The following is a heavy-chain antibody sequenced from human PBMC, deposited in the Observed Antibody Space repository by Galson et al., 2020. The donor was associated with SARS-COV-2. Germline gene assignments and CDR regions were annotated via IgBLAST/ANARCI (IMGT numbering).Heavy chain of an antibody. Sequence: ASETLSLTCTVSGGTISTNNCFWGWIRQPPGKGLEWIGSIYYSGTTYYNPSLKSRLTISMDTSKNQFSLNLSSVTAADTAVYYCSRDQGYGSSWSSVDPFDHWGQGTLVTVSS. V-gene: IGHV4-39*07. J-gene: IGHJ4*02. CDR1: GGTISTNNCF. CDR2: IYYSGTT. CDR3: SRDQGYGSSWSSVDPFDH. D-gene: IGHD6-13*01.